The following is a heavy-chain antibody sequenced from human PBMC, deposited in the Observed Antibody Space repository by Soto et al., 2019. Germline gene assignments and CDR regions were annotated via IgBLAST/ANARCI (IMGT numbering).Heavy chain of an antibody. Sequence: QVQLQESGPGLVKPSQTLSLTCTVSGGSVNSGDYFWTWIRQPPGKGLEWIGYINYLGTTDYNPSLKSRLTISVDTSKNQFSLKLSSVTAADTAVYYCARDRGYSYGYYYYYGMDVWGQGTTVTVSS. J-gene: IGHJ6*02. CDR1: GGSVNSGDYF. CDR2: INYLGTT. CDR3: ARDRGYSYGYYYYYGMDV. D-gene: IGHD5-12*01. V-gene: IGHV4-30-4*01.